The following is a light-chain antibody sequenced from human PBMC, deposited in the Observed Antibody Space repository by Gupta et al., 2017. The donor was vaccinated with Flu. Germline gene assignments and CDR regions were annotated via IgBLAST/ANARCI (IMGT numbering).Light chain of an antibody. J-gene: IGLJ3*02. CDR3: AAWDDSRSAWV. Sequence: SVLTPPPAASGTPGQRVTISCSGSSSNLGGNYIYWYQQLPGTAPKLLISRNDQRPSGVPDRFSGSKSGTSVSLAISGLRADDEADYYCAAWDDSRSAWVFGGGTKLTVL. CDR2: RND. CDR1: SSNLGGNY. V-gene: IGLV1-47*01.